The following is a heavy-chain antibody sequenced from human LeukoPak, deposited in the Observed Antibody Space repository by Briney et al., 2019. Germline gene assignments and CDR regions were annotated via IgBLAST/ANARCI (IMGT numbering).Heavy chain of an antibody. CDR1: GYIFTTYD. CDR3: TRGPPNWGFDF. Sequence: ASVKVSCTASGYIFTTYDINWVRQASGHRLEWLGWMSPNSGNTGYAQNFQGRVLMTRSTALSTAYMELSSLNSDDTAVYYCTRGPPNWGFDFWGQGTLVTVSP. CDR2: MSPNSGNT. V-gene: IGHV1-8*01. J-gene: IGHJ4*02. D-gene: IGHD7-27*01.